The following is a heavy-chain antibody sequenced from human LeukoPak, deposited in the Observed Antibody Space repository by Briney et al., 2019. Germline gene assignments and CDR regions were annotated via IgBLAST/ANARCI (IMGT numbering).Heavy chain of an antibody. CDR1: GGSFSGYY. J-gene: IGHJ4*02. CDR3: ARAPYSSTWYLEYFDF. V-gene: IGHV4-59*01. D-gene: IGHD6-13*01. CDR2: IYYSGTT. Sequence: SETLSLTCAVYGGSFSGYYWSWIRQPPGKGLEWVGYIYYSGTTKYNPSLKSRVTISLDTSKNQFSLELSSVTAADTAVYYCARAPYSSTWYLEYFDFWGEGTLVTVSS.